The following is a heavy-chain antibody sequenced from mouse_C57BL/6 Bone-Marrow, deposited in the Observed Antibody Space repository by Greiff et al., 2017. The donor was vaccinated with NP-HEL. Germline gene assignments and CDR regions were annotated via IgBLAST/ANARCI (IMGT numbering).Heavy chain of an antibody. CDR3: ARYYDGCYCAMDY. J-gene: IGHJ4*01. V-gene: IGHV1-63*01. CDR1: GYTFTNYW. CDR2: IYPGDGYT. Sequence: QVQLQQSGAELVRPGTSVKMSCKASGYTFTNYWIGWAKQRPGHGLEWIGDIYPGDGYTNYNEKFKGKATLTADKSSSTAYMQFRSLTSEDSAIYYCARYYDGCYCAMDYWGQGTSVTVSS. D-gene: IGHD2-3*01.